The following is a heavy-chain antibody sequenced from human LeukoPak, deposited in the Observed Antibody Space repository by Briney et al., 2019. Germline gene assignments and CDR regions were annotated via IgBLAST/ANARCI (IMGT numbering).Heavy chain of an antibody. CDR1: GYIFSNYG. CDR2: VSAYNGNT. J-gene: IGHJ5*02. D-gene: IGHD6-19*01. Sequence: GASVKVSCKASGYIFSNYGINWVRQAPGQGLEWMGWVSAYNGNTSYGQRLQGRVSMTTDTSTRTAYMELRSLRSDDTAVYYCARDTYSSGWPNWFDPWGQGTLVTVAS. V-gene: IGHV1-18*01. CDR3: ARDTYSSGWPNWFDP.